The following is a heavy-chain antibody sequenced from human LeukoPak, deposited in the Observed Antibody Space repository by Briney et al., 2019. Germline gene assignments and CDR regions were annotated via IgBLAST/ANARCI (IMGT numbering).Heavy chain of an antibody. CDR2: IHYSGST. J-gene: IGHJ4*02. D-gene: IGHD6-13*01. CDR1: GGSISTYY. V-gene: IGHV4-59*01. Sequence: SETQSLTCTVSGGSISTYYWSWIRQPPGKGLEWIGYIHYSGSTDYNPSLRSRVTISVDTSKNQLSLKLTSVTAADTAVYYCAREYSSFEYWGQGTLVTVSS. CDR3: AREYSSFEY.